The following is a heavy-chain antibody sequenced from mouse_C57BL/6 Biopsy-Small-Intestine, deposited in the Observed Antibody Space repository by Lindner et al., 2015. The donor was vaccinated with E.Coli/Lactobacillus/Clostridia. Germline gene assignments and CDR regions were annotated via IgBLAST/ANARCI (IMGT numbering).Heavy chain of an antibody. J-gene: IGHJ2*01. CDR1: GYAFSSSW. V-gene: IGHV1-82*01. D-gene: IGHD1-1*01. Sequence: SGPELVKPGASVKISCKASGYAFSSSWMNWVKQRPGKGLEWIGRIYPGDGDTNYNGKFKGKATLTADKSSSTAYMQLSSLTSEDSAVYFCARDYGSRYYFDYWGQGTTLTVSS. CDR3: ARDYGSRYYFDY. CDR2: IYPGDGDT.